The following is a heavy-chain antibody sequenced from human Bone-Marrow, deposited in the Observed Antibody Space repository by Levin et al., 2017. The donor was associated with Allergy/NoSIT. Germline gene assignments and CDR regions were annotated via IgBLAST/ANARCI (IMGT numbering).Heavy chain of an antibody. D-gene: IGHD2-15*01. J-gene: IGHJ6*02. Sequence: GESLKISCAASGFTFSSYGMHWVRQAPGKGLEWVAVISYDGSNKYYADSVKGRFTISRDNSKNTLYLQMNSLRAEDTAVYYCASGDTDSDYYYYGMDVWGQGTTVTVSS. CDR1: GFTFSSYG. CDR3: ASGDTDSDYYYYGMDV. CDR2: ISYDGSNK. V-gene: IGHV3-30*03.